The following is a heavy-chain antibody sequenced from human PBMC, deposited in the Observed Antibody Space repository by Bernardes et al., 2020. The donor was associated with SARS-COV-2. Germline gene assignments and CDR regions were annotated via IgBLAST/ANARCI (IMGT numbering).Heavy chain of an antibody. CDR3: ARRGYSANSAALDY. CDR2: ISYSGDT. J-gene: IGHJ4*02. V-gene: IGHV4-39*01. D-gene: IGHD4-4*01. Sequence: SETLSLTCTVSGGSISGVTYYWGWIRQPPGQGLEWLGSISYSGDTHFNPSLKSRLTLSVDTSKSQFSLELSSVTAADTAVYYCARRGYSANSAALDYWGQGT. CDR1: GGSISGVTYY.